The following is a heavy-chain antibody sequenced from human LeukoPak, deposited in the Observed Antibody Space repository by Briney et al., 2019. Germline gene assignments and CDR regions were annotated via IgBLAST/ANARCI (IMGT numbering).Heavy chain of an antibody. J-gene: IGHJ4*02. CDR1: GGSISSSSYY. CDR3: ARDLFYDILTGYYNDGFDY. Sequence: PSETLSLTCTVSGGSISSSSYYWGWIRQPPGKGLEWIGSIYHSGSTYYNPSLKSRVTISVDTSKNQFSLKLSSVTAADTAVYYCARDLFYDILTGYYNDGFDYWGQGTLVTVSS. CDR2: IYHSGST. D-gene: IGHD3-9*01. V-gene: IGHV4-39*07.